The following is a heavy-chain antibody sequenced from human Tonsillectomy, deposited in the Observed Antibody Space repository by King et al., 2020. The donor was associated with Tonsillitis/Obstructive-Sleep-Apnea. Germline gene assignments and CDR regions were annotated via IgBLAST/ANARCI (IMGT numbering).Heavy chain of an antibody. J-gene: IGHJ4*02. CDR1: GFTLRSYN. V-gene: IGHV3-48*02. Sequence: QLVQSGGGLVQPGGSLRLSCAASGFTLRSYNINWVRQSPVKGLEWVSYISCISNTIYYADSVKGRFTISRDTAKNSLYLQMNSLIDEDTAVFYGAREKGSGFVDYWGQGTLVTVSA. D-gene: IGHD6-25*01. CDR3: AREKGSGFVDY. CDR2: ISCISNTI.